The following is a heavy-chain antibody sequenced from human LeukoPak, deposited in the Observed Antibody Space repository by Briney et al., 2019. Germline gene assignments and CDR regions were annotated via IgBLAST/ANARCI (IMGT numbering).Heavy chain of an antibody. CDR1: GFTFSSNY. J-gene: IGHJ3*02. V-gene: IGHV3-53*01. D-gene: IGHD2-2*02. Sequence: PGGSLRLSCAASGFTFSSNYMSWVRQAPGKGLEWVSVIYSGGSTYYADSVKGRFTISRDNSKNSLYLQMNSLRAEDTAVYYCARGGVGSSTSCYTCRAFDIWGQGTMVTVSS. CDR3: ARGGVGSSTSCYTCRAFDI. CDR2: IYSGGST.